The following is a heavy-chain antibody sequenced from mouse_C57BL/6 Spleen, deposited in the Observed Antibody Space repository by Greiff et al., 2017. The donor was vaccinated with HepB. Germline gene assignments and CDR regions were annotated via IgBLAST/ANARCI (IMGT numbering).Heavy chain of an antibody. Sequence: QVQLQQPGAELVMPGASVKLSCKASGYTFTSYWMHWVKQRPGQGLEWIGEIDPSDSYTNYNQKFKGKSTLTVDKSSSTAYMQLSSLTSEDSAVYYCARWITTGGFDYWGQGTTLTVSS. CDR3: ARWITTGGFDY. J-gene: IGHJ2*01. CDR2: IDPSDSYT. V-gene: IGHV1-69*01. D-gene: IGHD1-1*01. CDR1: GYTFTSYW.